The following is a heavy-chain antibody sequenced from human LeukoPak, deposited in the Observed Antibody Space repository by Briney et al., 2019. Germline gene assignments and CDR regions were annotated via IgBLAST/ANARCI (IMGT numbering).Heavy chain of an antibody. V-gene: IGHV1-2*04. CDR2: INPNSGGT. D-gene: IGHD3-10*01. CDR1: GYTFTGYY. Sequence: ASVKVSCTASGYTFTGYYMHWVRQAPGQGLEWMGWINPNSGGTNYAQKFQGWVTMTRDTSISTAYMELSRLRSDDTAVYYCARDMVRGVTFRKGVNYGMDVWGQGTTVTVSS. J-gene: IGHJ6*02. CDR3: ARDMVRGVTFRKGVNYGMDV.